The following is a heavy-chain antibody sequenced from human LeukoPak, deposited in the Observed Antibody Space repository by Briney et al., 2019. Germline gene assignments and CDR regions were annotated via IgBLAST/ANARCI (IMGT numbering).Heavy chain of an antibody. J-gene: IGHJ4*02. D-gene: IGHD1-26*01. CDR1: GCSISSGSYY. V-gene: IGHV4-61*02. CDR2: IYTSGST. Sequence: SETLSLTCTVSGCSISSGSYYWSWIRQPAGKGLEWIVRIYTSGSTNYNPSLKSRVTISVDTSKNQSSLKLSSVPAADTAVYYCARDPVLVGATSSSPVDYWGEGTLVGVSS. CDR3: ARDPVLVGATSSSPVDY.